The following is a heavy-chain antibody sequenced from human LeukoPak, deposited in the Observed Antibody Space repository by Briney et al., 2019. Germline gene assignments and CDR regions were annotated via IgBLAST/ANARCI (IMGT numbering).Heavy chain of an antibody. CDR3: ARSRDLLLWFGELSVYFDY. Sequence: PGGSLRLSCAASGFTFSGYWVTWVRQAPGKGLEWVANINPASSEKYYVGSVKGRFTISRDNAKNSLYLQMNSLRAEDTAVYYCARSRDLLLWFGELSVYFDYWGQGTLVTVSS. V-gene: IGHV3-7*01. D-gene: IGHD3-10*01. J-gene: IGHJ4*02. CDR2: INPASSEK. CDR1: GFTFSGYW.